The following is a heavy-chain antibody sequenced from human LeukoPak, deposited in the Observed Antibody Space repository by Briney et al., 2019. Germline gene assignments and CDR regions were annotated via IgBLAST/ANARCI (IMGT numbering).Heavy chain of an antibody. CDR1: GYTFTSYA. V-gene: IGHV1-3*01. CDR2: INAGNGNT. CDR3: VRDSTAYYYDSSGYGFDAFDI. Sequence: ASVKVSCKASGYTFTSYAMHWVRQAPGQRLEWMGWINAGNGNTKYSQKFQGRVTITRDTSASTAYMELSSLRSEDTAVYYCVRDSTAYYYDSSGYGFDAFDIWGQGTMVTVSS. J-gene: IGHJ3*02. D-gene: IGHD3-22*01.